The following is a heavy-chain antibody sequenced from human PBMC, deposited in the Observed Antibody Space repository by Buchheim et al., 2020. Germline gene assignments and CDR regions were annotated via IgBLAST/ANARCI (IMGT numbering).Heavy chain of an antibody. CDR3: ADVHVNV. CDR1: GLYFSSHW. J-gene: IGHJ4*02. CDR2: ISGDGTLT. Sequence: QLVESGGGLVQPGGSLRLSCAASGLYFSSHWMHWVRQAPGEGLVWVARISGDGTLTYYADSVKGRFTISRDNAEKALFLQMSSLTVDDTAAYFCADVHVNVWGQGT. D-gene: IGHD6-6*01. V-gene: IGHV3-74*01.